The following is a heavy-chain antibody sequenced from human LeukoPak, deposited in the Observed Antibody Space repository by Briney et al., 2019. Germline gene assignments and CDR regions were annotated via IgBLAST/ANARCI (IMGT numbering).Heavy chain of an antibody. D-gene: IGHD5/OR15-5a*01. CDR3: ARERTAVSDY. Sequence: GGSLRLSCAASGFTFSSYAFNWVRQAPGKGLERVSFISNSGTATHYADSVKGRFSISRDSARNSVYLQMNSLRVEDTAVYYCARERTAVSDYWGQGTLVTVSS. J-gene: IGHJ4*02. V-gene: IGHV3-48*03. CDR1: GFTFSSYA. CDR2: ISNSGTAT.